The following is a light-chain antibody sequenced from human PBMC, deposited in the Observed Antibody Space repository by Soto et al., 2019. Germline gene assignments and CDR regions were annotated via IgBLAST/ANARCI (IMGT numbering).Light chain of an antibody. CDR3: SSYAGSYILGV. V-gene: IGLV2-11*01. J-gene: IGLJ3*02. CDR1: SSDVGGYNY. Sequence: QSVLTQPASVSGSPGQSITISCTGTSSDVGGYNYVSWYQQHPGKAPKLIIFDVTERTSGVPDRFSGSKSGNSASLTISGLQAEDEADYYCSSYAGSYILGVFGGGTKLTVL. CDR2: DVT.